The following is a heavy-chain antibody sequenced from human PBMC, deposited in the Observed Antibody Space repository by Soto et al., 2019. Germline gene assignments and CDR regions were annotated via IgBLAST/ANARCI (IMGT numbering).Heavy chain of an antibody. CDR3: ARGGITGTGPLGYYYYGMDV. D-gene: IGHD1-20*01. Sequence: ASVKVSCEASGYTFTSYGISWVRQAPGEGLEWMGWISAYNGNTNYAQKLQGRVTMTTDTSTSTAYMELRSLRSDDTAVYYCARGGITGTGPLGYYYYGMDVWGQGTTVTVYS. CDR2: ISAYNGNT. J-gene: IGHJ6*02. V-gene: IGHV1-18*04. CDR1: GYTFTSYG.